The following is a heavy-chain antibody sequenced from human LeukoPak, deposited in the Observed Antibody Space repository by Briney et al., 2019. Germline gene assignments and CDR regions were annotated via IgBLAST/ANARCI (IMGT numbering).Heavy chain of an antibody. CDR2: ISAYNGNS. CDR3: AIDAKGTPYYFDY. J-gene: IGHJ4*02. CDR1: GYTFTSHG. D-gene: IGHD1-1*01. Sequence: AAVKVSCKASGYTFTSHGISWVRQAPGQGLEWMGWISAYNGNSNYPQKLQGRVTMTTDTSTRTAYLELRSLTSDHTAGQYFAIDAKGTPYYFDYWGQKTLVTVPS. V-gene: IGHV1-18*01.